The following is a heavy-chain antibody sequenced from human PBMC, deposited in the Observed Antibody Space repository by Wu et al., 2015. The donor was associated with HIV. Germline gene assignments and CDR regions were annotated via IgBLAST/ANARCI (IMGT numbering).Heavy chain of an antibody. J-gene: IGHJ4*02. CDR1: GYTFTNYD. CDR3: ARDRGPLAYCGGDCYFDY. D-gene: IGHD2-21*01. V-gene: IGHV1-18*01. Sequence: QVHLVQSGAEVKKPGSSVKVSCKASGYTFTNYDISWVRQAPGQGLEWMGWISAHSGNTNYAQKLQGRVTMTTDTSTSTAYMELRSLRSDDTAVYYCARDRGPLAYCGGDCYFDYWGQGTLVTVSS. CDR2: ISAHSGNT.